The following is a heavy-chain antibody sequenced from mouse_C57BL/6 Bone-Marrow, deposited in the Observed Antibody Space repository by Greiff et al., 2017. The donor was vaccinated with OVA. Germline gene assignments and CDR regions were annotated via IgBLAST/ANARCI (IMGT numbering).Heavy chain of an antibody. Sequence: DVQLVESGGGLVKPGGSLKLSCAASGFTFSDYGMHWVRQAPEKGQEWVAYISSGSSTIYYADTVKGRFTISRDNAKNTLFLQMTSLRSEDTAMYYCARENGYYWYFDVWGTGTTVTVSS. D-gene: IGHD2-2*01. J-gene: IGHJ1*03. CDR2: ISSGSSTI. CDR3: ARENGYYWYFDV. CDR1: GFTFSDYG. V-gene: IGHV5-17*01.